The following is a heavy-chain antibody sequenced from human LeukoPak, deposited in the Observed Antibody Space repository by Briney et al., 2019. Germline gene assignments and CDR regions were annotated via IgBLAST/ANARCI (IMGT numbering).Heavy chain of an antibody. CDR3: AHSLWFGDLLPYFDY. V-gene: IGHV2-5*02. J-gene: IGHJ4*02. CDR2: ISWDDDK. Sequence: KESGPTLLQPTPTLTLTCTFSGFSLSTRGVGVGWIRQPPGKALEWLALISWDDDKRYSPSLKSRLTITKDTSKNQVVLTMTNMDPVDTATYYCAHSLWFGDLLPYFDYWGQGTLVTVSS. D-gene: IGHD3-10*01. CDR1: GFSLSTRGVG.